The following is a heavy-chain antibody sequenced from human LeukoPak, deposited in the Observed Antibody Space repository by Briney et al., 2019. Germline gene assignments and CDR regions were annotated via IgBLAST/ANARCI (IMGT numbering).Heavy chain of an antibody. CDR3: ARGKRFVLYNWFDP. CDR2: IYYSGST. Sequence: SETLSLTCTVSGGSISSSSYYWGWIRQPPGKGLEWIGSIYYSGSTYYNPSLKSRVTISVDTSKNQFSLKLSSVTAADTAVYYCARGKRFVLYNWFDPWGQGTLVTVSS. J-gene: IGHJ5*02. V-gene: IGHV4-39*07. CDR1: GGSISSSSYY. D-gene: IGHD3-10*01.